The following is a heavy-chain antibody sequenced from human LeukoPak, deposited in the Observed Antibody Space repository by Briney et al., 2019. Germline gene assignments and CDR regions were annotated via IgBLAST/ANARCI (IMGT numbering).Heavy chain of an antibody. CDR1: GDSISSYY. D-gene: IGHD6-13*01. V-gene: IGHV4-59*01. J-gene: IGHJ4*02. Sequence: SETLSLTCTVSGDSISSYYWSWIRQPPGKGLEWIGYIYYSGSTNYNPSLKSRVTISVDTSKNQFSLKLSSVTAADTAVYYCATGVHGITAAGDYYFDYWGQGTLVTVSS. CDR3: ATGVHGITAAGDYYFDY. CDR2: IYYSGST.